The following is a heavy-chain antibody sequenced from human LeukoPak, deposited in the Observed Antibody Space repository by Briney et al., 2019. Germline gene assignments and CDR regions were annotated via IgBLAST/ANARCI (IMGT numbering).Heavy chain of an antibody. CDR1: GFSLSDAW. D-gene: IGHD2-15*01. V-gene: IGHV3-15*01. CDR3: SQLSRGY. CDR2: MKPRGTT. Sequence: GGSLRLSCAASGFSLSDAWMSWVRQAPGKGLECVGRMKPRGTTEDGAPMDDRFIVSRDDSKNTLYLQMNSLKAEDTGLYYCSQLSRGYWGQGAQVTVSS. J-gene: IGHJ4*02.